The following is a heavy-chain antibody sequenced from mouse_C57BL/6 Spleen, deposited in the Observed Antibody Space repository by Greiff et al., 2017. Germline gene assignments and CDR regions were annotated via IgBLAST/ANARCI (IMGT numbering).Heavy chain of an antibody. Sequence: QVQLQQSGAELARPGASVKLSCKASGYTFTSYGISWVKQRTGQGLEWIGEIYPRSGNTYYNEKFKGKATLTADKSSSTAYMELRSLTSEDSAVYFCALYDYDGNFDYWGQGTTLTVAS. V-gene: IGHV1-81*01. CDR3: ALYDYDGNFDY. CDR2: IYPRSGNT. CDR1: GYTFTSYG. D-gene: IGHD2-4*01. J-gene: IGHJ2*01.